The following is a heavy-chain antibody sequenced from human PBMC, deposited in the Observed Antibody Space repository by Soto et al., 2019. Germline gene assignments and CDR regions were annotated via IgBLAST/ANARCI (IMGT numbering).Heavy chain of an antibody. V-gene: IGHV1-46*01. CDR1: RYTLTNFY. D-gene: IGHD1-26*01. CDR2: INPSGGST. J-gene: IGHJ6*02. Sequence: ASVKVSCKASRYTLTNFYIHWLRQAPGQGLEWMGIINPSGGSTTYPQKFQGRVTMTRDTSTSTVHMELITLRSEDTAVYYCARSPVGRPLDVWGPGTTVTVSS. CDR3: ARSPVGRPLDV.